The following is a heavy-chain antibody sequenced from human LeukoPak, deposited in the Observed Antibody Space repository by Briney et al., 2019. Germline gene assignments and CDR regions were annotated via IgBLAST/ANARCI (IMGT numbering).Heavy chain of an antibody. V-gene: IGHV3-33*08. CDR2: IWYDGSNK. CDR1: GFTFSGYG. J-gene: IGHJ4*02. CDR3: AREGPRGNSQFDY. Sequence: GRSLRLSCAASGFTFSGYGMHWFRQAPGKGLEWVALIWYDGSNKYYTDSVKGRLTISRDNSKDTLFLQMNGLRAEDTAVYYCAREGPRGNSQFDYWGQGTLVTVSS. D-gene: IGHD2/OR15-2a*01.